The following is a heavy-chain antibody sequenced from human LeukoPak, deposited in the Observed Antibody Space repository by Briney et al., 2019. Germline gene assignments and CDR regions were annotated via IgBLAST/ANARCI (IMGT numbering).Heavy chain of an antibody. V-gene: IGHV4-34*01. CDR2: INRG. J-gene: IGHJ4*02. CDR1: GGSFSDYY. Sequence: SETLSLTRAVYGGSFSDYYWTWIRQAPGKGLEWIGEINRGDYSPSLKSRVTMSVDKSKNQFSLNLSSVTAADTAVYYCARGIADPYSFDSWGQGTLVTVSS. CDR3: ARGIADPYSFDS. D-gene: IGHD6-13*01.